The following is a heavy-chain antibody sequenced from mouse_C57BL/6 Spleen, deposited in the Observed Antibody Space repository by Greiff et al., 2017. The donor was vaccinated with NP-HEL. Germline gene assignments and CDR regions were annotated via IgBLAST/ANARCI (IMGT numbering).Heavy chain of an antibody. J-gene: IGHJ3*01. CDR3: TRDRGVTTFAY. V-gene: IGHV5-9-1*02. CDR2: ISSGGDYI. Sequence: EVHLVESGEGLVKPGGSLKLSCAASGFTFSSYAMSWVRQTPEKRLEWVAYISSGGDYIYYADTVKGRFTISRDNARNTLYLQMSSLKSEDTAMYYCTRDRGVTTFAYWGQGTLVTVSA. D-gene: IGHD2-2*01. CDR1: GFTFSSYA.